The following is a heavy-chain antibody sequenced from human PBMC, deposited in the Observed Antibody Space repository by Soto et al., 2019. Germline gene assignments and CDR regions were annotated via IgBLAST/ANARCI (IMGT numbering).Heavy chain of an antibody. D-gene: IGHD2-2*01. V-gene: IGHV4-39*01. CDR3: ARSLRAMSFDH. Sequence: SETLSLTCTVFGGSVSSSSYYWGWVRQPPGKGLEWIGSIYFGGNTYYNPSLKSRVTISVDTSKNQFSLKLSSVTAADTAVYYCARSLRAMSFDHWGQGTLVTVSS. CDR1: GGSVSSSSYY. J-gene: IGHJ4*02. CDR2: IYFGGNT.